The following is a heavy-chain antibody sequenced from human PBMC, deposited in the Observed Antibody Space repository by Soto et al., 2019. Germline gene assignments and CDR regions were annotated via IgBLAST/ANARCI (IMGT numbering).Heavy chain of an antibody. CDR2: INGSGGST. V-gene: IGHV3-23*01. D-gene: IGHD3-9*01. J-gene: IGHJ4*02. CDR3: AKTSYYDILTGSGGHYYFDY. Sequence: GGSLRLSCAASGFTFSSYAMSWVRQAPGKGLEWVSAINGSGGSTYYADSGKGRFTISRDNSKNTLYLQMNSLRAEDTAVYYCAKTSYYDILTGSGGHYYFDYWGQGTLVTVSS. CDR1: GFTFSSYA.